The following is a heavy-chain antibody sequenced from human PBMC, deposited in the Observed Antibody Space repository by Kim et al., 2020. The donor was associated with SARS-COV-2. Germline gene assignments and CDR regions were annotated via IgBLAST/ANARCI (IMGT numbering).Heavy chain of an antibody. CDR2: INPSGGST. J-gene: IGHJ4*02. Sequence: ASVKVSCKASGYTFTNYHIHWVRQAPGQGLEWMGIINPSGGSTKYAQKFQDRVTMTRVTSTSTVYMELSSLGSEDTAVYYCVRHRVPGLGFYFDSWGQGTLVTVSS. CDR3: VRHRVPGLGFYFDS. V-gene: IGHV1-46*01. CDR1: GYTFTNYH. D-gene: IGHD2-15*01.